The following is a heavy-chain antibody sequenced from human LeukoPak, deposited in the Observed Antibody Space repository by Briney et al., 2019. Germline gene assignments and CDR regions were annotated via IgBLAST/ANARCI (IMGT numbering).Heavy chain of an antibody. CDR2: MNPNSGNT. Sequence: GASVKVSCKASGYTFTSYDINWVRQATGQGLEWMGWMNPNSGNTGYAQKFQGRVTMTRNTSISTAYMELSSLRSEDTAVYYCARGHTPLEYYDFWSGYYPYYYYGMDVWGQGTTATVSS. D-gene: IGHD3-3*01. V-gene: IGHV1-8*01. CDR1: GYTFTSYD. J-gene: IGHJ6*02. CDR3: ARGHTPLEYYDFWSGYYPYYYYGMDV.